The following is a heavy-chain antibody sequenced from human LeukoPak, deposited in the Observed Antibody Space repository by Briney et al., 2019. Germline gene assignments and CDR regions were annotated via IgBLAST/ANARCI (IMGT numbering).Heavy chain of an antibody. Sequence: GGSLRLSCVASGFTFSDYYMSWIRQAPGKGLEWVSYISSSDTTIYYADSVKGRFTVSRDNSKNTLYLQMNSLRAEDTAKYYCTKDYCGKFCSAVWGQGTTVTVSS. CDR2: ISSSDTTI. CDR3: TKDYCGKFCSAV. J-gene: IGHJ6*02. V-gene: IGHV3-11*01. D-gene: IGHD3-9*01. CDR1: GFTFSDYY.